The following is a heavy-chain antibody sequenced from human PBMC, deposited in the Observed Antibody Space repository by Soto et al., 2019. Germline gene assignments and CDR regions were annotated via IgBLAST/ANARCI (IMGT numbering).Heavy chain of an antibody. CDR3: ARDHVPRQLAYYYYYGMDV. J-gene: IGHJ6*02. Sequence: WGSLRLSCAASGFTFSSYGMHWVRQAPGKGLEWVAVIWYDGSNKYYADSVKGRFTISRDNSKNTLYLQMNSLRAEDTAVYYCARDHVPRQLAYYYYYGMDVWGQGTTVTVSS. CDR2: IWYDGSNK. V-gene: IGHV3-33*01. CDR1: GFTFSSYG. D-gene: IGHD3-10*02.